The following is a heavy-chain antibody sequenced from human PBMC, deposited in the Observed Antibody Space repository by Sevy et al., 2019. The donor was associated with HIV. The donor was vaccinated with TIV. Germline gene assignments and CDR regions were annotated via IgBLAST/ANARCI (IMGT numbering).Heavy chain of an antibody. Sequence: GSLRLSCAASGFTFSTYAMHWVRQAPGKGLEWVAIISYDGSNKYYTDAVKGRFTISRDNSNNTLYLQMHRLRAEDTALYYCARDANKWNDGVEVYFDYWGQGTLVTVSS. CDR3: ARDANKWNDGVEVYFDY. D-gene: IGHD1-20*01. V-gene: IGHV3-30-3*01. CDR1: GFTFSTYA. CDR2: ISYDGSNK. J-gene: IGHJ4*02.